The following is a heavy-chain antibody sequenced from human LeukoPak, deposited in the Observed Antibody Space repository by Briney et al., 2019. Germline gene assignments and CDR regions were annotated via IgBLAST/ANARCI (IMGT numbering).Heavy chain of an antibody. CDR1: GFTFSNFG. CDR2: ISYDGNKK. CDR3: ARTIYYYGSGSPLGEFDY. D-gene: IGHD3-10*01. V-gene: IGHV3-30*03. Sequence: PGGSLRLSCAASGFTFSNFGMHWVRQAPGKGLEWVAVISYDGNKKYYADSVKGRFTISRDNSKNTLYLQMNSLRAEDTAVYYCARTIYYYGSGSPLGEFDYWGQGTLVTVSS. J-gene: IGHJ4*02.